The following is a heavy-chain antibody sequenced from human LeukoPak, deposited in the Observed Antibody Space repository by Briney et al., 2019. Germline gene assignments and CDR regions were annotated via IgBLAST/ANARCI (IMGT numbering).Heavy chain of an antibody. CDR1: GGSISSYY. CDR3: ARGHRYYYDSSGYYRAYYYYMDV. V-gene: IGHV4-59*01. CDR2: IYYSGST. J-gene: IGHJ6*03. Sequence: SETLSLTCTVSGGSISSYYWSWIRQPPGKGLEWIGYIYYSGSTNYNPSLKSRVTISVDTSKNQFSPKLSSVTAADTAVYYCARGHRYYYDSSGYYRAYYYYMDVWGKGTTVTASS. D-gene: IGHD3-22*01.